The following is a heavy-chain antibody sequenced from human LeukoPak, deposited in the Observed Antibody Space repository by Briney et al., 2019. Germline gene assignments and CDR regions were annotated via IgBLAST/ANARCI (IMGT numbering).Heavy chain of an antibody. V-gene: IGHV3-74*01. CDR3: ATSPYDYAYYYYYMDV. Sequence: PGGSLRLSCAASGFTFSSYSMNWVRQAPGKGLVWVSRINSDGSSTSYADSVKGRFTISRDNAKNTLYLQMNSLRAEDTAVYYCATSPYDYAYYYYYMDVWGKGTTVTVSS. CDR1: GFTFSSYS. D-gene: IGHD5-12*01. J-gene: IGHJ6*03. CDR2: INSDGSST.